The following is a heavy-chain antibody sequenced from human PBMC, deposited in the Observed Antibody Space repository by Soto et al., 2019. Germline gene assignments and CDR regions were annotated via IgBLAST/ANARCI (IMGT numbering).Heavy chain of an antibody. V-gene: IGHV1-2*02. CDR2: INPNSGGT. D-gene: IGHD3-3*01. Sequence: ASVNVSCKASGYTFTGYYIHWVRQAPGQGLEWMGWINPNSGGTNYAQKFQGRVTMTRDTSISTAYMELSRLRSDDTAVYYCARGQVLRFLEWFPRAAFDIWGQGTMVTVSS. CDR1: GYTFTGYY. CDR3: ARGQVLRFLEWFPRAAFDI. J-gene: IGHJ3*02.